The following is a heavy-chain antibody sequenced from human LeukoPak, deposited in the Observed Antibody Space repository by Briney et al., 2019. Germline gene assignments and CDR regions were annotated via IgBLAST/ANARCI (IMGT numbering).Heavy chain of an antibody. CDR3: ARDSLRSGYSYGLVDYFDY. D-gene: IGHD5-18*01. V-gene: IGHV1-2*06. J-gene: IGHJ4*02. CDR1: GGTFNNSA. Sequence: ASVKVSCKTSGGTFNNSAISWVRQAPGQGLEWMGRINPNSGGTNYAQKFQGRVTMTRDTSISTAYMELSRLRSDDTAVYYCARDSLRSGYSYGLVDYFDYWGQGTLVTVSS. CDR2: INPNSGGT.